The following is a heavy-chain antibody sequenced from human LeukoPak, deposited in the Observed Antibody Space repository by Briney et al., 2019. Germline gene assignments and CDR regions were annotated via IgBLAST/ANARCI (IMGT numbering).Heavy chain of an antibody. CDR1: GFTFSSYE. Sequence: QPGGSLRLSCAASGFTFSSYEMNWVRQAPGKGLEWVSYISSSGSTIYYADSVKGRFTISRDNPEDTLKDTLYLQMSNLRADDTAIYYCAKDLRRSYGSGSPPFGSWGQGTLVTVSS. J-gene: IGHJ4*01. D-gene: IGHD3-10*01. CDR3: AKDLRRSYGSGSPPFGS. CDR2: ISSSGSTI. V-gene: IGHV3-48*03.